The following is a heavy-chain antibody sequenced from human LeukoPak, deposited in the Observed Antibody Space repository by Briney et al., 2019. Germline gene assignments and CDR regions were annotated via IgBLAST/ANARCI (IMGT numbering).Heavy chain of an antibody. CDR2: INQSGST. V-gene: IGHV4-34*01. J-gene: IGHJ4*02. CDR1: GGSFSGYY. CDR3: ARDRPTTVTTRFRYYFDY. Sequence: PSETLSLTCAVYGGSFSGYYWSWIRQPPGKGLEWVGEINQSGSTNYNPSLKSRVTISVDTSKNQFSLKLNSVTAADTAVYYCARDRPTTVTTRFRYYFDYWGQGTLVTVSS. D-gene: IGHD4-17*01.